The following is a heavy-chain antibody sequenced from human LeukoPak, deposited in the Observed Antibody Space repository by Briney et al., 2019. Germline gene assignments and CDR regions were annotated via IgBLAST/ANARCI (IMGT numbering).Heavy chain of an antibody. CDR2: ISSSGSTI. CDR1: GFTFSDYY. D-gene: IGHD3-22*01. CDR3: ARDRNYYDSNNYHRVDY. V-gene: IGHV3-11*04. Sequence: GGSLRLSCAASGFTFSDYYMSWIRQAPGKGLEWVSYISSSGSTIYYADSVKGRFTISRDNAKNSLYLQMNSLRAEDTAVYYCARDRNYYDSNNYHRVDYWGQGTLVIVSS. J-gene: IGHJ4*02.